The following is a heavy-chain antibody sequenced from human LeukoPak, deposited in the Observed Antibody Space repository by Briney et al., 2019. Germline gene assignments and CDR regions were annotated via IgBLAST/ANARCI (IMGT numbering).Heavy chain of an antibody. Sequence: GESLKISCKGSGYSFTNNWIGWVRQMPGKGLEWMGRIDPSDSFTNYSPSFQGHVTISADKSISTAYLQWSSLKASDTAIYYCARHRDYYDMSGHDYWGQGVLVTVSS. CDR3: ARHRDYYDMSGHDY. CDR2: IDPSDSFT. V-gene: IGHV5-10-1*01. J-gene: IGHJ4*02. CDR1: GYSFTNNW. D-gene: IGHD3-22*01.